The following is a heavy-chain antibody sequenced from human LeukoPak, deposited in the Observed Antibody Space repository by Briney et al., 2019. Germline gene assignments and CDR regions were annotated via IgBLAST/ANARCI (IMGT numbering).Heavy chain of an antibody. Sequence: SETLSLTCTVSGGSISTYYWSWIRQPPGKGLEWIGYTHYSGGTYYDSSLKSRVTISIDTSKNQFSLELSSVTAADTAVYYCARGGVYYFDFWGQGTLVTVSS. CDR1: GGSISTYY. J-gene: IGHJ4*02. CDR2: THYSGGT. V-gene: IGHV4-59*01. D-gene: IGHD3-16*01. CDR3: ARGGVYYFDF.